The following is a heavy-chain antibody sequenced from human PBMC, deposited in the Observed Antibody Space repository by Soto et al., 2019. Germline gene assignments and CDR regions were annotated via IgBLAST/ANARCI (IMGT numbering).Heavy chain of an antibody. CDR1: GFTFSSYA. Sequence: GGSLRLSCAASGFTFSSYAMHWVRQAPGKGLEWVAVISYDGSNKYYADFVKGRFTISRDNSKNTLYLQMNSLRAEDTAVYYCARDGEDTAMESFDYWGQGTLVTVSS. CDR2: ISYDGSNK. CDR3: ARDGEDTAMESFDY. V-gene: IGHV3-30-3*01. J-gene: IGHJ4*02. D-gene: IGHD5-18*01.